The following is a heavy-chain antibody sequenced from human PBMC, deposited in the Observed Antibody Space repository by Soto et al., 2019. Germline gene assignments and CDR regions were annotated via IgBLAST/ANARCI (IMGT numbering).Heavy chain of an antibody. D-gene: IGHD1-26*01. V-gene: IGHV3-23*01. CDR3: AKALVGEVGATDY. J-gene: IGHJ4*02. Sequence: GGSLRLSCTASGFTFSNYAMSWVRQAPGEGLEWVSAITRTDSTYYADSVKGRFTISRDNSRNTLYLQMNSLGAEDAALYYCAKALVGEVGATDYWGQGTLVTVS. CDR1: GFTFSNYA. CDR2: ITRTDST.